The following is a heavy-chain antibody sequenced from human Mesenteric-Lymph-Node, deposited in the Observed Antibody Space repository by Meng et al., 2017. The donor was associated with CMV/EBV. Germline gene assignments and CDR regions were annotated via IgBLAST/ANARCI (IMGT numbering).Heavy chain of an antibody. D-gene: IGHD3-3*01. Sequence: SETLSLTCTVSGGSISSHYWSWIRQPPGKGLEWISSIFYSGTTHYNPSLKSRVTISIDTSKTQFSLKLTSVTAADTAVYYCATNFWSGYLSDFWGQGTLVTVSS. CDR1: GGSISSHY. J-gene: IGHJ4*02. CDR2: IFYSGTT. V-gene: IGHV4-59*11. CDR3: ATNFWSGYLSDF.